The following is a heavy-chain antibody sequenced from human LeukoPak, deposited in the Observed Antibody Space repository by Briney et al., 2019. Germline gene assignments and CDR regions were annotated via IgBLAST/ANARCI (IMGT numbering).Heavy chain of an antibody. CDR3: ARIRDGYNDAYDI. CDR2: INPNSGVT. CDR1: GYTFTGYY. V-gene: IGHV1-2*02. Sequence: GASVKVSCKASGYTFTGYYMHWVRQAPGQGLEWMGWINPNSGVTNYAQKFQGRVTMTRDTSISTAYMGLSSLRSEDTAVYYCARIRDGYNDAYDIWGQGTMVTVSS. D-gene: IGHD5-24*01. J-gene: IGHJ3*02.